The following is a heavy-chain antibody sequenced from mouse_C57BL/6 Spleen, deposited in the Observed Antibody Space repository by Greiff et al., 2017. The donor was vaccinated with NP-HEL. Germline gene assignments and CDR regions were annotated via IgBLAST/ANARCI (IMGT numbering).Heavy chain of an antibody. CDR1: GYTFTSYW. Sequence: VQLQQSGAELAKPGASVKLSCKASGYTFTSYWMHWVKQRPGQGLEWIGYINPSSGYTKYNQKFKDKATLTADKSSSTAYMQLSSLTYEDSAVYYGASLGSSLYYAMDYWGQGTSVTVSS. CDR3: ASLGSSLYYAMDY. CDR2: INPSSGYT. V-gene: IGHV1-7*01. J-gene: IGHJ4*01. D-gene: IGHD1-1*01.